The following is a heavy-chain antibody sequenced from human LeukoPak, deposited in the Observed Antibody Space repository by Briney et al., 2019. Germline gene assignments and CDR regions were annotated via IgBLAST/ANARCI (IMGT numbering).Heavy chain of an antibody. J-gene: IGHJ5*02. CDR1: GFTFTSYG. V-gene: IGHV3-30*18. Sequence: GGSLRLSYAASGFTFTSYGMHWVRQAPGKGLEWVALISDDGKKKVYADPVKGRFTISRDNSKKTLYLQMNSLRPEDTAVYYCAKILRESMDWLDLWGQGTRVTASS. D-gene: IGHD6-6*01. CDR2: ISDDGKKK. CDR3: AKILRESMDWLDL.